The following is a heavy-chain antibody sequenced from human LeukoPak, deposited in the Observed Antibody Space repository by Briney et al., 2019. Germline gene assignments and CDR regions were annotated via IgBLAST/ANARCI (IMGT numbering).Heavy chain of an antibody. D-gene: IGHD3-3*01. Sequence: PSETLSLTCTVSVGSISSYYWSWIRQPPGKGLEWIGYIYYSGSTNYNPSLKSRVTISVDTSKNQFSLKLSSVTAADTAVYYCARVDDFWSGHYYYGMDVWGQGTTVTVSS. CDR1: VGSISSYY. V-gene: IGHV4-59*01. J-gene: IGHJ6*02. CDR3: ARVDDFWSGHYYYGMDV. CDR2: IYYSGST.